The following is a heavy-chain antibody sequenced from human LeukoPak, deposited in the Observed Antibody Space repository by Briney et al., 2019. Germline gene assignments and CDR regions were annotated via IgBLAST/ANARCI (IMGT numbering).Heavy chain of an antibody. V-gene: IGHV5-51*01. CDR3: ARQDGVLKWFDP. Sequence: GESLKISCKGSGYRFTTYWIGWVRQMPGKGLEWMGIIYPGDSETRYSPSFQGQVTISADKSISTAYLQWSSLKASDTAIYYCARQDGVLKWFDPWGQGTLVTVSS. CDR2: IYPGDSET. D-gene: IGHD3-10*01. J-gene: IGHJ5*02. CDR1: GYRFTTYW.